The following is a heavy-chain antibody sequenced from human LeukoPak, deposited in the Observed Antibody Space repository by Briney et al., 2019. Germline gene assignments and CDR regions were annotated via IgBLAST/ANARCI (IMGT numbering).Heavy chain of an antibody. V-gene: IGHV3-23*01. CDR3: AKVSMGWPDAFDI. J-gene: IGHJ3*02. D-gene: IGHD2/OR15-2a*01. CDR1: GFTFSSYA. CDR2: ISGSGGST. Sequence: GGSLRLSCAASGFTFSSYAMSWVRQAPGKGLEWVSAISGSGGSTYYADSVKGRFTISRDNSKNTLYLQMNSLRAEDTAVYYCAKVSMGWPDAFDIWGQVTMVTVSS.